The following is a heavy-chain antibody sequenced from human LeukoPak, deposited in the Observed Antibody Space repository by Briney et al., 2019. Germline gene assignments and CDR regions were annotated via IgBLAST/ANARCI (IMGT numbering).Heavy chain of an antibody. CDR2: IYYSGST. J-gene: IGHJ3*02. CDR1: GSSMISYY. V-gene: IGHV4-59*01. CDR3: ARGPVGGATYYDGDAFDI. Sequence: PSETLSLTCTVSGSSMISYYWSWIRQSPGKVLEWIGYIYYSGSTNYNPSLKSRVTISVDTSKNQFSLKLSSVTAVGTAVYYCARGPVGGATYYDGDAFDIWGQGTMVTVSS. D-gene: IGHD1-26*01.